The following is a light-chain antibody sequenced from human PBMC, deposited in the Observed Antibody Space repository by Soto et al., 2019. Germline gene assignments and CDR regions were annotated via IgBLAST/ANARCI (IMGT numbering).Light chain of an antibody. V-gene: IGKV3-20*01. CDR1: QGIGDT. J-gene: IGKJ4*01. CDR2: DTS. CDR3: QQYGSSPLT. Sequence: EVVMRQYNAPLSVSAGEGSTLSCMASQGIGDTLAWYQHKPGQTPRLLIYDTSIRATGIPDRFTGSGSGTDFTLTISRLEPEDFAVYYCQQYGSSPLTFGGGTKVDNK.